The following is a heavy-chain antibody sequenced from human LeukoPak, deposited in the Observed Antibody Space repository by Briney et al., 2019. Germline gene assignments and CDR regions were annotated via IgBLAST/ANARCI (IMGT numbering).Heavy chain of an antibody. Sequence: GGSLRLSCAASGFTFSSYAMTWVRQAPGKGLEWVSGISGSGGTTYYTDSVKGRFIISKDTSKNTVYLQMNNLKADDTAVYYCARESGYAVGDFWGRGTLVTVSS. J-gene: IGHJ4*02. CDR3: ARESGYAVGDF. CDR2: ISGSGGTT. V-gene: IGHV3-23*01. CDR1: GFTFSSYA. D-gene: IGHD5-12*01.